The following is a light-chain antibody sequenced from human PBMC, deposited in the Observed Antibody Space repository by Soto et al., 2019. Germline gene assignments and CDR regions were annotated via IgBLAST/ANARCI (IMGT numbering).Light chain of an antibody. CDR1: QSISKN. CDR3: QQYDHRPPLRT. CDR2: GAS. J-gene: IGKJ1*01. Sequence: EIVMTQSPATLSVSPGERATLSCRASQSISKNLAWYQQKPGQAPRLLIYGASTRVTGVPDRFSGSGSATEFTLTIRSLQSEDFAVYWCQQYDHRPPLRTFGQWTKLEI. V-gene: IGKV3-15*01.